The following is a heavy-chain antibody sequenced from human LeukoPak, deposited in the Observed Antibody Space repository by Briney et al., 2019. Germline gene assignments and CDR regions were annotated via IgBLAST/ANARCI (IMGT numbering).Heavy chain of an antibody. CDR3: AKLLTAAGTGY. CDR2: ISSDGSDK. D-gene: IGHD6-13*01. Sequence: GGSLRLSCAASGFTFSIYAMHWVRQAPGKGLEWVAVISSDGSDKYYADSVKGRFTISRDNSKNTLYLQMNSLRAEDTAVYYCAKLLTAAGTGYWGQGTLVTVSS. CDR1: GFTFSIYA. V-gene: IGHV3-30*04. J-gene: IGHJ4*02.